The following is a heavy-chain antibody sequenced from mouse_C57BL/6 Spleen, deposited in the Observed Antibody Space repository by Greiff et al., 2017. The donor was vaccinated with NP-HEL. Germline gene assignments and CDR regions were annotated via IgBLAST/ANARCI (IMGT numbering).Heavy chain of an antibody. CDR3: ARWGTYAMDY. CDR1: GYAFSSSW. Sequence: QVQLKESGPELVKPGASVKISCKASGYAFSSSWMNWVKQRPGQGLEWIGRIYPGDGDTNYNGTFKGKATLTADKSSSTAYMQPSSLTSEDSAVYFCARWGTYAMDYWGQGTSVTVSS. V-gene: IGHV1-82*01. J-gene: IGHJ4*01. CDR2: IYPGDGDT.